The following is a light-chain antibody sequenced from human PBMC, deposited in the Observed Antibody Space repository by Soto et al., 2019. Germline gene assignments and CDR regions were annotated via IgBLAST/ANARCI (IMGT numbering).Light chain of an antibody. J-gene: IGKJ1*01. V-gene: IGKV1-39*01. CDR1: QSIRSY. CDR3: QQSSEATWT. CDR2: AAS. Sequence: DIQMNQSPSSLSASVGDRVTITCRASQSIRSYLNWYQQKPGKAPKLLIYAASSLQSGVPSRFSGSGSGTDFTLTISSLQPEDFATYYCQQSSEATWTFGQGTKVDIK.